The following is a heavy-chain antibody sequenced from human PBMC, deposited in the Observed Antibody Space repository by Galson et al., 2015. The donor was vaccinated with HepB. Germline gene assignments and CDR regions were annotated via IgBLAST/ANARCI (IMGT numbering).Heavy chain of an antibody. Sequence: SVKVSRKASGSTFTRFPTRWVRQAPGQRLAWMAWFRPYNGDIQHPQTFHGTVTMTTHTSTRTAYMELRSLTFSDTAVHYCASDDTNWNYGNAFEIWGRGTMVTVSS. J-gene: IGHJ3*02. CDR1: GSTFTRFP. V-gene: IGHV1-18*04. D-gene: IGHD1-7*01. CDR3: ASDDTNWNYGNAFEI. CDR2: FRPYNGDI.